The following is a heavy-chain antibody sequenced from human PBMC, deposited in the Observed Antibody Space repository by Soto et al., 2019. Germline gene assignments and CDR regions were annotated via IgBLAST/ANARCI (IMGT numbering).Heavy chain of an antibody. CDR2: ISNSGGST. Sequence: EAQLLESGGGLVQPGGSLRLSCAASGFTFSTYAMTWVRQAPGKGLEWVSDISNSGGSTYYADSVKGRFTISRDNSENTVYLEMTSLRGEDTAILFCAKPGCGYGRQCGYWGPGTLVTVSS. D-gene: IGHD5-12*01. V-gene: IGHV3-23*01. CDR3: AKPGCGYGRQCGY. CDR1: GFTFSTYA. J-gene: IGHJ4*02.